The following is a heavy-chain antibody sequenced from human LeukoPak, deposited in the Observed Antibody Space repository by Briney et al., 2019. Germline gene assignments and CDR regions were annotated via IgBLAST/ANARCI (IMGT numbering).Heavy chain of an antibody. D-gene: IGHD2-2*01. J-gene: IGHJ6*03. CDR3: ARDLTKYQLANYMDV. Sequence: GASVKVSCKASGGTFSSYAISWVRQAPGQGLEWMGGIIPIFGTANYAQKFQGRVTITADESTSTAYMELSSLRSEDTAVYYCARDLTKYQLANYMDVWGKGTTVTVSS. CDR2: IIPIFGTA. V-gene: IGHV1-69*13. CDR1: GGTFSSYA.